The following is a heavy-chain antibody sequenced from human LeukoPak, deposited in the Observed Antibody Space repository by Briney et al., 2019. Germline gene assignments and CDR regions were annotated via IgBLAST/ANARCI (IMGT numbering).Heavy chain of an antibody. J-gene: IGHJ6*03. CDR3: ATLPYSNLGNYYYYMDV. CDR2: ISAYNGNT. D-gene: IGHD4-11*01. Sequence: ASVRVSCKASGYTFTSYGISWVRQAPGQGLEWMGWISAYNGNTNYAQKFQGRVTITTDESTSTAYMELSSLRSEDTAVYYCATLPYSNLGNYYYYMDVWGKGTTVTVSS. CDR1: GYTFTSYG. V-gene: IGHV1-18*01.